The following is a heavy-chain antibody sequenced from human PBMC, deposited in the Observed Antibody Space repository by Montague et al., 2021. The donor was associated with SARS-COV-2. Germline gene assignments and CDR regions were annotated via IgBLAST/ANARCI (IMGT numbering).Heavy chain of an antibody. CDR2: FHYTGTT. D-gene: IGHD1-1*01. CDR3: ARHRANAGSFDI. V-gene: IGHV4-39*01. Sequence: SETLSLTCTVSGGSITVSRYDWGRIRQPPGKVLEWIGSFHYTGTTSYNAPLKSRLTISVDTSENQFSLKMTSVTASDTAVYYCARHRANAGSFDIWGQGTMVTVSS. CDR1: GGSITVSRYD. J-gene: IGHJ3*02.